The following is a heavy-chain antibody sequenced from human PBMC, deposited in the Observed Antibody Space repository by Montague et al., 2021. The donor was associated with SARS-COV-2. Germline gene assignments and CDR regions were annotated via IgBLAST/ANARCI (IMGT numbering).Heavy chain of an antibody. V-gene: IGHV4-34*01. CDR3: ARGGGYSYGALDY. Sequence: SETLSLTCVLDGGSFSGYYWSWSRQPPGKGLEWIGEINHSGSTNYNPSLKSRVTISVDTSKKQFSLRLNSVTAADTAVYYCARGGGYSYGALDYWGQGTLVTVSS. CDR1: GGSFSGYY. CDR2: INHSGST. D-gene: IGHD5-18*01. J-gene: IGHJ4*02.